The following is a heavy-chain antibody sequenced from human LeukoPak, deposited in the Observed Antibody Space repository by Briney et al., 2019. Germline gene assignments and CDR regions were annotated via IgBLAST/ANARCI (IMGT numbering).Heavy chain of an antibody. CDR2: IYTSGST. CDR1: GGSISSGSYY. V-gene: IGHV4-61*02. J-gene: IGHJ4*02. D-gene: IGHD3-22*01. CDR3: ARLTHYYDSSGYYYEGPVFDY. Sequence: SETLSLTCTVSGGSISSGSYYWSWIRQPAGKGLEWIGRIYTSGSTNYNPSLKSRVTISVDTSKNQFSLKLSSVTAADTAVYYCARLTHYYDSSGYYYEGPVFDYWGQGTLVTVSS.